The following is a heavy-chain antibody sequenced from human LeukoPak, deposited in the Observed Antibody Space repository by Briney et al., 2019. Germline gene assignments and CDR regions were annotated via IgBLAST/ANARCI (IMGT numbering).Heavy chain of an antibody. CDR1: GYTFTSYA. CDR2: INAGNGNT. D-gene: IGHD3-10*01. J-gene: IGHJ6*02. V-gene: IGHV1-3*01. Sequence: GASVKVSCKASGYTFTSYAMHWVRQAPGQRLEWMGWINAGNGNTKYSQKFQGWVTMTRDTSISTAYMELSRLRSDDTAVYYCARTLSPRYYYGSGIHGGMDVWGQGTTVTVSS. CDR3: ARTLSPRYYYGSGIHGGMDV.